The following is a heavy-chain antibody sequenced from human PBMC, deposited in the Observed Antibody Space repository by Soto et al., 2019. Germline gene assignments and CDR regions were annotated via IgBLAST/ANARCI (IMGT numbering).Heavy chain of an antibody. D-gene: IGHD2-15*01. CDR3: ARWGYCSGGSCYWGPYYYYGMDV. CDR1: GFIFNTYS. Sequence: GGSLRLSCAASGFIFNTYSMSWVRQVPGKGLQWISHISSTTNTIYYADSVKGRFTISRDSAKNSVYLQMNSLRSEDTAVYYCARWGYCSGGSCYWGPYYYYGMDVWGQGTTVTVSS. V-gene: IGHV3-48*01. CDR2: ISSTTNTI. J-gene: IGHJ6*02.